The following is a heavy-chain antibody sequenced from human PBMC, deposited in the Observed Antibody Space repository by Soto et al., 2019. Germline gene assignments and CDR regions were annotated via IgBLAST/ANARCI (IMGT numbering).Heavy chain of an antibody. D-gene: IGHD5-18*01. Sequence: QVQLVESGGGVVQPGRSLRLSCAASGFIFSSYGMHWVRQAPGKGLEWVAVISYDGSNKYYADTVKGRFIISRDNSKNTLYLQMNSLRAEDTAVYYCAKGSTAMTYFDYWGQGTLVTVSS. CDR2: ISYDGSNK. J-gene: IGHJ4*02. CDR1: GFIFSSYG. CDR3: AKGSTAMTYFDY. V-gene: IGHV3-30*18.